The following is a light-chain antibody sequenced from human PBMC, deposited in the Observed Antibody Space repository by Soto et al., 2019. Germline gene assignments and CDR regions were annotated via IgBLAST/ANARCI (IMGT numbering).Light chain of an antibody. J-gene: IGKJ3*01. Sequence: EIVLTQSPATLSLSPGERATLSCRASQSVSSYLAWYQQKPGQAPRLLIYDASSRATGIPARFSGSGSGTDFTLTISSLEPDDFAVSYCQQRSNSFTFGPGTKVDIK. CDR1: QSVSSY. CDR2: DAS. CDR3: QQRSNSFT. V-gene: IGKV3-11*01.